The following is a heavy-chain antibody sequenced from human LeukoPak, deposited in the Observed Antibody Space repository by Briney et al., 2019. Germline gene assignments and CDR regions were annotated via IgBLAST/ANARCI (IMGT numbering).Heavy chain of an antibody. CDR1: GYTFNNHY. Sequence: ASVKVSCKASGYTFNNHYMYWVRQAPGQGLEWMGEINPSVGSTSYAQKFQGRVTMTRDTSTRTVYMEVNSLRSEDTAVYYCARDGVKYDSSGYPKAWFDPWGQGSLVTVSS. CDR2: INPSVGST. CDR3: ARDGVKYDSSGYPKAWFDP. D-gene: IGHD3-22*01. V-gene: IGHV1-46*02. J-gene: IGHJ5*02.